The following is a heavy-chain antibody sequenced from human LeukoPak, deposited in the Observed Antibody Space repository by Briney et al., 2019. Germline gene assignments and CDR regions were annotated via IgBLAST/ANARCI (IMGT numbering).Heavy chain of an antibody. D-gene: IGHD3-3*01. V-gene: IGHV3-23*01. CDR2: ISGSGGST. CDR3: AKVPIRFLEWLYFDY. Sequence: GGSLRLSCAASGFTFSSYAMSWVRQAPGKGLEWVSAISGSGGSTYYADSVNGRFTISRDNSKNTLYLQMNSLRAEDTAVYYCAKVPIRFLEWLYFDYWGQGTLVTVSS. CDR1: GFTFSSYA. J-gene: IGHJ4*02.